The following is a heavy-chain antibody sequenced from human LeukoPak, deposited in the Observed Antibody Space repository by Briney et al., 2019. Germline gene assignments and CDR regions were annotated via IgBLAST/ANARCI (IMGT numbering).Heavy chain of an antibody. Sequence: PSETLSLTCTVSGGSISSGGYYWSWIRQHPGKGLEWIGDMYYSGSTYYNPSLKSRVTISVDTSKNQFSLKLSSVTAADTAVYYCARDAEYYYGSGSYSSGIDVWGQGTTVTVSS. CDR3: ARDAEYYYGSGSYSSGIDV. D-gene: IGHD3-10*01. V-gene: IGHV4-31*03. CDR2: MYYSGST. CDR1: GGSISSGGYY. J-gene: IGHJ6*02.